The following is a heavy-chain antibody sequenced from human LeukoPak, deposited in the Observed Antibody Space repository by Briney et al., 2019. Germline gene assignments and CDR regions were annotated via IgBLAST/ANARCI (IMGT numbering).Heavy chain of an antibody. CDR2: ISYDGSNK. J-gene: IGHJ4*02. CDR1: GFTFSSYG. CDR3: AKGSSRYYDFWSGLGGPNY. V-gene: IGHV3-30*18. Sequence: GGSLRLSCAASGFTFSSYGMPWVRQAPGKGLEWVAVISYDGSNKYYADSVKGRFTISRDNSKNTLYLQMNSLRAEDTAVYYCAKGSSRYYDFWSGLGGPNYWGQGTLVTVSS. D-gene: IGHD3-3*01.